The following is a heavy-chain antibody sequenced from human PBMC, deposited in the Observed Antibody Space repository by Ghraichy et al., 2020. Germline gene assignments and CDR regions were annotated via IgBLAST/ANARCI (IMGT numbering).Heavy chain of an antibody. V-gene: IGHV1-8*01. CDR1: GYTFTSYD. D-gene: IGHD6-13*01. CDR2: MNPNSGNT. Sequence: ASVKVSCKASGYTFTSYDINWVRQATGQGLEWMGWMNPNSGNTGYAQKFQGRVTMTRNTSISTAYMELSSLRSEDTAVYYCARLLGIAAGVINWFDPWGQGTLVTVSS. CDR3: ARLLGIAAGVINWFDP. J-gene: IGHJ5*02.